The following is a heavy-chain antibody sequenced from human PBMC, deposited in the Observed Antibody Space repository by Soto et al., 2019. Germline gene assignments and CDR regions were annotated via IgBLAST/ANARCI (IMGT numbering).Heavy chain of an antibody. J-gene: IGHJ4*02. V-gene: IGHV4-4*07. CDR3: ARGGRNYYDSSGYYHFFDY. CDR1: GGSISSYY. D-gene: IGHD3-22*01. CDR2: TYTSGST. Sequence: SETLSLTCTVSGGSISSYYWSWIRQPAGKGLEWIGRTYTSGSTNYNPSLKSRVTMSVDTSKNQFSLKLSSVTAADTAVYYCARGGRNYYDSSGYYHFFDYWGQGTLVTVSS.